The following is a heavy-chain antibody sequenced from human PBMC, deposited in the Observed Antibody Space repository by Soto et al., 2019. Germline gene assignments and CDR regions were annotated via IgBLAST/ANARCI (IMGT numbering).Heavy chain of an antibody. CDR2: TYYRSKWYN. V-gene: IGHV6-1*01. Sequence: SQTRSLTCAISGDSVSSNSAAWNWIRQSPSRGLEWLGRTYYRSKWYNDYAVSVKGRITINPDTSKNQFSLQLNSVTPEDTAVYYCARDEIFGVVIRYYHYGMDVWGQGTTVTVSS. CDR3: ARDEIFGVVIRYYHYGMDV. D-gene: IGHD3-3*01. CDR1: GDSVSSNSAA. J-gene: IGHJ6*02.